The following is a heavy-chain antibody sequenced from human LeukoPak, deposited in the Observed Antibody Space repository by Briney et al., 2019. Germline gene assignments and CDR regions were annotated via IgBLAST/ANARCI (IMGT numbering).Heavy chain of an antibody. J-gene: IGHJ6*03. CDR1: GGSFSGYY. CDR2: INHSGST. D-gene: IGHD2-2*01. V-gene: IGHV4-34*01. CDR3: ARRREVVRAQYYYYYYMDV. Sequence: SETLSLTCAVYGGSFSGYYWSWIRQPPGKGLEWIGEINHSGSTNYNPSLKSRVTISVDTSKNQFSLKLSSVTAADTAVYYCARRREVVRAQYYYYYYMDVWGKGTTVTVSS.